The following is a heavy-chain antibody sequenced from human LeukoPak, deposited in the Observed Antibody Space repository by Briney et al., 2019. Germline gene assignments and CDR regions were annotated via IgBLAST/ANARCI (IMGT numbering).Heavy chain of an antibody. Sequence: GGSLRLSCAASGFTVSSNYMSWVRQAPGKGLEWVSVIYSGGSTYYADSVKGRFTISRDSSKNTLYLQMNSLRAEDTAVYYCAGDRSHVKGGFDYWGQGTLVTVSS. J-gene: IGHJ4*02. CDR2: IYSGGST. V-gene: IGHV3-66*01. CDR1: GFTVSSNY. D-gene: IGHD3-10*01. CDR3: AGDRSHVKGGFDY.